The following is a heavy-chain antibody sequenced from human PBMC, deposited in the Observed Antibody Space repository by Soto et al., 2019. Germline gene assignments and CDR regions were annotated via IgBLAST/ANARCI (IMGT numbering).Heavy chain of an antibody. Sequence: SETLSLTCAVYGGSFSGYYWSWIRQPPGKGLEWIGEINHSGSTNYNPSLKSRVTISVDTSKNQFSLKLSSVTAADTAVYYCARESAAAGSGDVGDDYWGQGTLVTVSS. CDR2: INHSGST. J-gene: IGHJ4*02. D-gene: IGHD6-13*01. CDR1: GGSFSGYY. CDR3: ARESAAAGSGDVGDDY. V-gene: IGHV4-34*01.